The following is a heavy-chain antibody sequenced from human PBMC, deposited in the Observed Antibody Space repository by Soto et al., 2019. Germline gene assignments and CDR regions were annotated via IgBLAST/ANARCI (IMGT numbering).Heavy chain of an antibody. CDR2: IYPTGTT. V-gene: IGHV4-30-2*06. D-gene: IGHD2-21*01. CDR1: GGSISSGGYS. Sequence: QLQLRESGSGLVNPSETLSLTCTVSGGSISSGGYSWSWIRQSPEKGLEWLGFIYPTGTTYYHPSLKSRVTISVDTSRNQFSLNLNSVTAADTAVYFCSSAPPGPSTRCVLWGQGTTVTVSS. CDR3: SSAPPGPSTRCVL. J-gene: IGHJ6*02.